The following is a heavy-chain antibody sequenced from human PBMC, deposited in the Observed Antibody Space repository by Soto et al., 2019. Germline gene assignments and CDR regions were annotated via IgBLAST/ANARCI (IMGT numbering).Heavy chain of an antibody. CDR1: GFTFSSYA. D-gene: IGHD5-12*01. CDR3: AKHTGPPRLQYYFDY. Sequence: EVQLVESGGCLVQPGESLRLACAASGFTFSSYAMSWVRQAPGKGLEWGSAISGSGGSTYYADPVKGRFPISRDDSKNQLHLQINSQRTEETAVSYCAKHTGPPRLQYYFDYRGQGTLVTV. V-gene: IGHV3-23*04. J-gene: IGHJ4*02. CDR2: ISGSGGST.